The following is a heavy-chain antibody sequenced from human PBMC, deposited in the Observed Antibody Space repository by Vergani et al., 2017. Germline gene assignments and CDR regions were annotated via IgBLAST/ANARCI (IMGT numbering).Heavy chain of an antibody. Sequence: EVQLVESGGGLVKPGGSLRLSCAASGFTFSSYSMNWVRQAPGKGLEWVSYISSSSSTIYYADSVKGRFTISRDNAKNSLYLQMNSLRAEDTAVYYCARTTYCSSTSCRNAVLGYWGQGTLVTVSS. CDR3: ARTTYCSSTSCRNAVLGY. V-gene: IGHV3-21*05. D-gene: IGHD2-2*01. CDR2: ISSSSSTI. CDR1: GFTFSSYS. J-gene: IGHJ4*02.